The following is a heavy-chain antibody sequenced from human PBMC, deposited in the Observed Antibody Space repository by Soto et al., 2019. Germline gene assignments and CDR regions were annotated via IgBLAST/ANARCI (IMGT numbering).Heavy chain of an antibody. J-gene: IGHJ5*02. CDR1: GFTFSSYS. CDR3: APDPGATDGS. D-gene: IGHD1-26*01. CDR2: ISYDGSNK. V-gene: IGHV3-30-3*01. Sequence: QVQLVASEGGVVQPGRSLRLSCAASGFTFSSYSMHWVRQDPGKGLEWVAVISYDGSNKYYADSVNGRFTISRDNSKNTLYLQMNSLRAEDTAVYYCAPDPGATDGSWGQGALVTVSS.